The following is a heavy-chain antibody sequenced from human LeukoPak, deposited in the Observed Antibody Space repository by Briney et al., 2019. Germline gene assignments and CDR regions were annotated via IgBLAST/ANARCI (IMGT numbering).Heavy chain of an antibody. V-gene: IGHV1-18*01. CDR2: ISGYNGNT. Sequence: ASMKVSCKASGYTFTSYGITWVRQAPGQGLEWMGWISGYNGNTNYAQKFQGRVTMTTDTSTSTVYMELRSLRSDDTAVYYCARDDNYGSGQPDDWGQGTLVTVSS. D-gene: IGHD3-10*01. CDR3: ARDDNYGSGQPDD. CDR1: GYTFTSYG. J-gene: IGHJ4*02.